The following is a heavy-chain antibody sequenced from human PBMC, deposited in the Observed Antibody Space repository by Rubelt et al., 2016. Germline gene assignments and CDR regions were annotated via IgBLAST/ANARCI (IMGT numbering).Heavy chain of an antibody. CDR1: GLRFSSFA. D-gene: IGHD1-26*01. CDR2: ISGNGEIT. V-gene: IGHV3-23*01. J-gene: IGHJ4*02. CDR3: AKDTSAVGATVPDY. Sequence: EVQLLESGGGLVQSGGSLRLSCEATGLRFSSFAMSWVRQAPGKGLEWVSGISGNGEITEYLDSLRGRLVISRDNSKNILYLQRTSLGAEDTAIYDCAKDTSAVGATVPDYWGQGTLVTVSS.